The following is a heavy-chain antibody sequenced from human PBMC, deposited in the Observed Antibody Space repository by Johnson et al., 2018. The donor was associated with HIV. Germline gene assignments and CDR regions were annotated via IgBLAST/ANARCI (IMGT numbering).Heavy chain of an antibody. D-gene: IGHD2-21*02. Sequence: EWVANIKQDGSDKYYVHSVNGRFSISRDNAKNSLYLQMNSLRAEDTAVYYCARDHVMVVTPGDCFDIWGQGTMVTVSS. J-gene: IGHJ3*02. CDR3: ARDHVMVVTPGDCFDI. V-gene: IGHV3-7*03. CDR2: IKQDGSDK.